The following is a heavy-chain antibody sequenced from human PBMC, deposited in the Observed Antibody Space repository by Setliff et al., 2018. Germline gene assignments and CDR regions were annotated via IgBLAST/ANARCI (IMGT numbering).Heavy chain of an antibody. J-gene: IGHJ4*02. V-gene: IGHV4-39*07. Sequence: SLTCTVSGGSISSSSYYWGWIRQPPGKGLEWIGSIYYSGSTYYNPSLRSRVTISVDTSKNQFSLKLSSVTAADTAVYYCAREERYYNFWSGYFDYWGQGTLVTVSS. CDR3: AREERYYNFWSGYFDY. CDR2: IYYSGST. D-gene: IGHD3-3*01. CDR1: GGSISSSSYY.